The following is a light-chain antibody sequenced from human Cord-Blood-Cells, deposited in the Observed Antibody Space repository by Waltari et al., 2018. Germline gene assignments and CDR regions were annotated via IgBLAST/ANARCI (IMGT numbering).Light chain of an antibody. Sequence: DIQLTQSPSFLSASVGDRVTITCRTSQGISSYLAWYQKKPGKAPKLLIYAASTLQSGVPSRFSGSGSGTEFTLTISSLQPEDFATYYCQQHNSYPRTFGQGTKVEIK. J-gene: IGKJ1*01. V-gene: IGKV1-9*01. CDR2: AAS. CDR1: QGISSY. CDR3: QQHNSYPRT.